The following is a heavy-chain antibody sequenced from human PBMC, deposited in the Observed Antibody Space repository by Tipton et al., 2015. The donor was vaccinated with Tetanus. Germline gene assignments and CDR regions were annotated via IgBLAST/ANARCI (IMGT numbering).Heavy chain of an antibody. CDR2: TYIRGTT. J-gene: IGHJ5*02. D-gene: IGHD1-1*01. Sequence: TLSLTCTVSGGSIASQYWSWIRQPAGKGLEWIGRTYIRGTTTYNPSLKSRVTISVDTSENQMPLRLTSVTAADTAVYYCARDRGDTGTVNWFDPWGQGTLITVSS. CDR1: GGSIASQY. CDR3: ARDRGDTGTVNWFDP. V-gene: IGHV4-4*07.